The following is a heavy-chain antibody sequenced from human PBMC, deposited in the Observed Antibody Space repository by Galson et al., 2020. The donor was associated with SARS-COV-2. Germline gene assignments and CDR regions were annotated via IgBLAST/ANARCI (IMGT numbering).Heavy chain of an antibody. Sequence: GGSLRLSCAASGFTFSDYYMSWIRQAPGKGLEWVSYISSSSSYTNYADSVKGRFTISRDNAKNSLYLQMNSLRAEDTAVYYCAREGRFGELLGAFDIWGQGTMVTVSS. CDR2: ISSSSSYT. CDR1: GFTFSDYY. V-gene: IGHV3-11*06. J-gene: IGHJ3*02. D-gene: IGHD3-10*01. CDR3: AREGRFGELLGAFDI.